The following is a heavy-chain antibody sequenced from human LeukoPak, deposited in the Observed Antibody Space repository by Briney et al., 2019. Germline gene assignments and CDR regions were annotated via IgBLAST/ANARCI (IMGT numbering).Heavy chain of an antibody. J-gene: IGHJ5*02. V-gene: IGHV3-64*01. CDR3: AREQMTTISNWFDP. Sequence: PPGGSLRLSCAASGFTFSSYAMSWVRQAPGKGLEWVSAISSNGGSTYYANSVKGRFTISRDNSKNTLYLQMGSLRAEDMAVYYCAREQMTTISNWFDPWGQGTLVTVSS. D-gene: IGHD2-21*02. CDR2: ISSNGGST. CDR1: GFTFSSYA.